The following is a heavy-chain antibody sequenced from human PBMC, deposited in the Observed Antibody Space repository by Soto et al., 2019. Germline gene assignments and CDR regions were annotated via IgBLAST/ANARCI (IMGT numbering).Heavy chain of an antibody. V-gene: IGHV4-59*01. CDR2: IYYSGGT. CDR3: ARGRIAAAGTRFDP. Sequence: PSETLSLTCTVSGGSISSYYWSWIRQPPGKGLEWIGYIYYSGGTNYNPSLKSRVTISVDTSKNQFSLKLSSVTAADTAVYYCARGRIAAAGTRFDPWGQGTLVTVSS. J-gene: IGHJ5*02. D-gene: IGHD6-13*01. CDR1: GGSISSYY.